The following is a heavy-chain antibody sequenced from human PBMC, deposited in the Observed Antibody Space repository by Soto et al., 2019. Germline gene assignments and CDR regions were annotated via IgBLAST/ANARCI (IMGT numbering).Heavy chain of an antibody. CDR3: AKSRGLLWFGESAGWFDP. D-gene: IGHD3-10*01. CDR1: GFTFSSFA. Sequence: GGSLRLSCAASGFTFSSFAMSWVRQAPGKGLEWVSAISGSGGSTYYADSVKGRFTISRDNSKNTLYLQMNSLRAEDTAVYYCAKSRGLLWFGESAGWFDPWGQGTLVTVSS. J-gene: IGHJ5*02. CDR2: ISGSGGST. V-gene: IGHV3-23*01.